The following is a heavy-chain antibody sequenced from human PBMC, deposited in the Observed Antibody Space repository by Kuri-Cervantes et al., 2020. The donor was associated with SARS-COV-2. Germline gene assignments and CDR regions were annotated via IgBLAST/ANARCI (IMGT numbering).Heavy chain of an antibody. J-gene: IGHJ3*02. Sequence: GESLKISCAASGFTFSSYGMHWVRQAPGKGLEWVAFIRYDGSNKYYADSVKGRFTISRDNSKNTLYLQMNSLRAEDMALYYCAKASRPELGIRIVDAFDIWGQGTMVTVSS. CDR3: AKASRPELGIRIVDAFDI. D-gene: IGHD7-27*01. CDR2: IRYDGSNK. V-gene: IGHV3-30*02. CDR1: GFTFSSYG.